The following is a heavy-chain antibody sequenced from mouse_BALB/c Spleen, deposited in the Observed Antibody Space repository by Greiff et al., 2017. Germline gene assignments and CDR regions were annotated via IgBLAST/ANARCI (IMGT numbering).Heavy chain of an antibody. V-gene: IGHV1S127*01. Sequence: QVQLQQPGAELVKPGASVKMSCKASGYTFTSYWMHWVKQRPGQGLEWIGVIDPSDSYTSYNQKFKGKATLTVDTSSSTAYMQLSSLTSEDSAVYYCTRSIYYDFAWFAYWGQGTLVTVSA. CDR2: IDPSDSYT. CDR3: TRSIYYDFAWFAY. CDR1: GYTFTSYW. D-gene: IGHD2-4*01. J-gene: IGHJ3*01.